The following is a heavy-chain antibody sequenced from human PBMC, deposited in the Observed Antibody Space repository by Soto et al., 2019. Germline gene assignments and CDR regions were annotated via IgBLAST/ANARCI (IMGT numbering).Heavy chain of an antibody. Sequence: GGSLRLSCAASGFTLSSYSMNWVRQAPGKGLEWVSYISSSSSTIYYADSVKGRFTISRDNAKNSLYLQMNSLRDEDTAVYYCARDSKGYCSGGSCYPNYYGMDVWGQGTTVTVSS. V-gene: IGHV3-48*02. J-gene: IGHJ6*02. D-gene: IGHD2-15*01. CDR2: ISSSSSTI. CDR3: ARDSKGYCSGGSCYPNYYGMDV. CDR1: GFTLSSYS.